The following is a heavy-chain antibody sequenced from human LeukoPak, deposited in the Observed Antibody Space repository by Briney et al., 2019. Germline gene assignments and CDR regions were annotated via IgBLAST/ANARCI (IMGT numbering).Heavy chain of an antibody. V-gene: IGHV4-4*07. CDR2: IYTSGST. J-gene: IGHJ4*02. Sequence: PSETLSLTRTVSGASISSYYWTWIRQPAGEGLEWIGGIYTSGSTNYNPSLKSRVTMSVDTSKNQFSLKLSSVTAADTAVYYCARARGGSGSYGHFDYWGQGTLVTVSS. CDR3: ARARGGSGSYGHFDY. D-gene: IGHD1-26*01. CDR1: GASISSYY.